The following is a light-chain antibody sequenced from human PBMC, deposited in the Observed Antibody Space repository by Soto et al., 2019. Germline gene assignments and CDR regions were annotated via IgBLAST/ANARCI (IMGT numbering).Light chain of an antibody. J-gene: IGLJ1*01. CDR3: SSYTCSSTLYV. CDR1: SSDVGGYNY. V-gene: IGLV2-14*01. Sequence: QSALTQPASVSGSPGQSITISCTGTSSDVGGYNYVSWYQQHPGKAPKLMIYDVSNRPSGVSNRFSGSKSGNTASLTISWLQAEDEADYYCSSYTCSSTLYVFGTGTKLTVL. CDR2: DVS.